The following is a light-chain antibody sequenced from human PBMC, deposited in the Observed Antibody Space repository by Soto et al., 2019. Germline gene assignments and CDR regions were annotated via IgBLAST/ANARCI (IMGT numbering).Light chain of an antibody. J-gene: IGLJ1*01. CDR2: DVT. CDR1: SSDVGNSNG. V-gene: IGLV2-18*02. CDR3: SSYTSSSTYV. Sequence: QSVLTQPPSVSGSPGQSVAISCTGTSSDVGNSNGVSWYQQAPGTAPKLMIYDVTNRPSGVPDRFTGSKSGNTASLTISGLQAEDEADCYCSSYTSSSTYVFGTGTKVTVL.